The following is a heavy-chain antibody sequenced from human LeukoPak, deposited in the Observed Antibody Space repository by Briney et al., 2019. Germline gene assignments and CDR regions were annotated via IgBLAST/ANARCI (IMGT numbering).Heavy chain of an antibody. Sequence: SETLSLTCAAYGGSFSGYYWSWIRQPPGKGLEWIGEINHSGSTNYNPSLKSRVTISVDTSKNQFSLKLSSVTAADTAVYYCASAEVIDYSNYRSFDYWGQGTLVTVSS. CDR3: ASAEVIDYSNYRSFDY. V-gene: IGHV4-34*01. J-gene: IGHJ4*02. CDR2: INHSGST. CDR1: GGSFSGYY. D-gene: IGHD4-11*01.